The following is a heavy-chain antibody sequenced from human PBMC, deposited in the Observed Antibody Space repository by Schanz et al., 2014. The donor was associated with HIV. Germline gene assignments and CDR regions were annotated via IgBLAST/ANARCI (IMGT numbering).Heavy chain of an antibody. Sequence: QVQLVQSGAEVKKPGASVKVSCKASGYTFTSYSISWVRQAPGQGLEWMGWINPKSGGTNYAQKFQGRVTMTRGTSINTAYMELSRLRSDDTAVYYCARDLRASSVASLDYWGQGTLVTVSS. CDR3: ARDLRASSVASLDY. CDR1: GYTFTSYS. D-gene: IGHD3-22*01. CDR2: INPKSGGT. V-gene: IGHV1-2*02. J-gene: IGHJ4*02.